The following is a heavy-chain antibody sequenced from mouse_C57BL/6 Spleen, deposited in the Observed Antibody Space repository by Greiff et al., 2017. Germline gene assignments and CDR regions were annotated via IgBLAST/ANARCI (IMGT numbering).Heavy chain of an antibody. CDR2: IDPSSGGT. D-gene: IGHD2-10*02. J-gene: IGHJ4*01. CDR1: GYPFTSSW. V-gene: IGHV1-72*01. Sequence: QVQLKQPGAELVKPGASVKLSCKASGYPFTSSWMPWVKQRPGRGLEWIGRIDPSSGGTKYNEKFKSKATLPVDKPSSTSYMQISSLTSEDSAVYYCATYGHYAMDYWGQGTSVTVSS. CDR3: ATYGHYAMDY.